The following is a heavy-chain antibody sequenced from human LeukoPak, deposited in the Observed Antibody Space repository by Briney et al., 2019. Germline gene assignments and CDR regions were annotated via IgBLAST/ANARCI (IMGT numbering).Heavy chain of an antibody. J-gene: IGHJ3*02. V-gene: IGHV3-23*01. CDR3: AKDRVSGRPGAKDAFDI. Sequence: PGGSLGLSCAASGFTFSSYGMSWVRQAPGKGLEWVSAISGSGGSTYYADSVKGRFTISRDNSKNTLYLQMNSLRAEDTAVYYCAKDRVSGRPGAKDAFDIWGQGTMVTVSS. CDR2: ISGSGGST. D-gene: IGHD6-19*01. CDR1: GFTFSSYG.